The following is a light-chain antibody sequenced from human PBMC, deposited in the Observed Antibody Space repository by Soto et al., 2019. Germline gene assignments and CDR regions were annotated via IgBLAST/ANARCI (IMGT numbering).Light chain of an antibody. J-gene: IGKJ2*01. V-gene: IGKV1-6*01. Sequence: AIQMTQSPSSLSASVGDRVTITCRASQDIRNDLARYQQKPGKAPKLLIYAASNLQSGVSSRFSGSGSGTDFTLTISSLQPEDFAIYYCLQDYNYPYTFGQG. CDR2: AAS. CDR3: LQDYNYPYT. CDR1: QDIRND.